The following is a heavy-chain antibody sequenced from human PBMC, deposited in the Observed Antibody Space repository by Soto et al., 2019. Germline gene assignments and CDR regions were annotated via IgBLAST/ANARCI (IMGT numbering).Heavy chain of an antibody. CDR1: SGSIRSSNYY. V-gene: IGHV4-39*01. Sequence: TLSHTCTVSSGSIRSSNYYWGWIRHPPWMGLEWIGCIYYSVSTYYNPSLKSRVTISVDTSKNQFSLKLSSVTAADTAVYYCACIFSGGYGYGFYYDGMDVWGQGTTVT. J-gene: IGHJ6*02. CDR3: ACIFSGGYGYGFYYDGMDV. D-gene: IGHD5-18*01. CDR2: IYYSVST.